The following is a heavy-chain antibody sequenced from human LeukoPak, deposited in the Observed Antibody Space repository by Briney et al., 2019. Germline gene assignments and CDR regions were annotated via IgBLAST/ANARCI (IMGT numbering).Heavy chain of an antibody. Sequence: PGGSLRLSCAASGFTFSSYWMSWVRQAPGKGLEWVANIKQDGSEKYYVDSVKGRFTISRDNAKNSLYLQMNSLRAEDTAVYYSARVERARPYYYYYMDVWGKGTTVTVSS. CDR2: IKQDGSEK. J-gene: IGHJ6*03. CDR1: GFTFSSYW. V-gene: IGHV3-7*01. CDR3: ARVERARPYYYYYMDV.